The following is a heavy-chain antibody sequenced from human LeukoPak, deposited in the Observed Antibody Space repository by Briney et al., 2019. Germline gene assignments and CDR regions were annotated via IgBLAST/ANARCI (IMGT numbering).Heavy chain of an antibody. V-gene: IGHV3-30*02. CDR1: GFTFSSYG. CDR3: AKGPYDYGDYYY. J-gene: IGHJ4*02. CDR2: IRYDGNNK. Sequence: PTGGSLRLFCAASGFTFSSYGMHWVRQAPGKGLEWVAFIRYDGNNKYYADSVKGRFTISRDNSKNTLYLQMNSLRAEDTAVYYCAKGPYDYGDYYYWGQGTLVTVSS. D-gene: IGHD4-17*01.